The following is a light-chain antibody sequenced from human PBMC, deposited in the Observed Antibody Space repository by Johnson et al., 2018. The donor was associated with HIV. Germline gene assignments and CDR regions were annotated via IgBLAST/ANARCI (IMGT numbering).Light chain of an antibody. V-gene: IGLV1-51*01. CDR1: SSNIGSNY. CDR3: GKWDSSLSAYV. Sequence: QSVLTQPPSVSAAPGQKVTISCSGSSSNIGSNYVSWYQQVPGTAPKLLIYDNNKRPSGIPDRFSGSKSGTSATLGITGLQTGDEADYYCGKWDSSLSAYVFGTGTKFTVL. J-gene: IGLJ1*01. CDR2: DNN.